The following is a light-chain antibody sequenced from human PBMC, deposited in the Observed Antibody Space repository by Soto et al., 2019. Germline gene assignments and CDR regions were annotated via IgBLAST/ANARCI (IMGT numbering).Light chain of an antibody. CDR2: DAS. CDR1: QSISSW. V-gene: IGKV1-5*01. Sequence: DIQMTQSLSTLSASVGDRVTITCRASQSISSWLAWYQQKPGKAPKLLIYDASSLESGVPSRFSGSGSGTEFTLTISSLQPDDFATYYCQQYNSYLYTFGQGTKVDIK. J-gene: IGKJ2*01. CDR3: QQYNSYLYT.